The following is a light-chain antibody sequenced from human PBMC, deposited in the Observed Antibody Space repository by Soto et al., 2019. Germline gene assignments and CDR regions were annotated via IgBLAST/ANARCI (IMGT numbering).Light chain of an antibody. J-gene: IGLJ1*01. CDR1: SSDVGGYNY. CDR2: DVS. Sequence: QSELTQPASVSGSPGQSITISCTGTSSDVGGYNYVSWYQQHPGKAPKLMIYDVSYRPSGVSNRFSGSKSGDTASLTISGLQAEDEADYYCSSYTGSTSYVFGTGTKVTVL. V-gene: IGLV2-14*01. CDR3: SSYTGSTSYV.